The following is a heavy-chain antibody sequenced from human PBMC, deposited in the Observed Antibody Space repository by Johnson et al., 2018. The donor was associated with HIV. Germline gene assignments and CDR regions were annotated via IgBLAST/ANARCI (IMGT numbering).Heavy chain of an antibody. V-gene: IGHV3-7*01. D-gene: IGHD3-22*01. J-gene: IGHJ3*02. CDR1: GFTFSSYW. CDR2: IKQDGSEK. CDR3: ARGGYDSVGYDYVGEAFDI. Sequence: VQLVESGGGLVQPGGSLRLSCAASGFTFSSYWMSWVRQAPGKGLEWVANIKQDGSEKYYVDSVKGRFTISRDNAKNSLYLQMNSLRAEDTAVYYCARGGYDSVGYDYVGEAFDIWGQGTMVTVSS.